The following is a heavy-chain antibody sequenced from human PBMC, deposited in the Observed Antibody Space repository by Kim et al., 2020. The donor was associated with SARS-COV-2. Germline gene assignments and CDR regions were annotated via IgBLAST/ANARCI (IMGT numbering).Heavy chain of an antibody. J-gene: IGHJ4*02. V-gene: IGHV4-34*01. CDR3: ARGPFPFGPAPPYYFGY. Sequence: SETLSLTCAVYGGSFSGYYWSWIRQPPGKGLEWIGEINHSGSTNYNPSLKSRVTISVDTSKNQFSLKLSSVTAADTAVYYCARGPFPFGPAPPYYFGYWGQGTLVTVSS. CDR2: INHSGST. CDR1: GGSFSGYY. D-gene: IGHD3-16*01.